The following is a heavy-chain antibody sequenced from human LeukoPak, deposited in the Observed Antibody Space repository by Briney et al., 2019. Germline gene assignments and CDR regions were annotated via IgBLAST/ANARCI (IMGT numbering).Heavy chain of an antibody. V-gene: IGHV3-21*01. Sequence: PGGSLRLSCAASGLTFSSYSMNWVRQAPGKGLEWVSSISSSSSYIYYADSVKGRFTISRDNAKNSLYLQMNSLRAEDTAVYYCARDREPITMVRGVDYWGQGTLVTVSS. D-gene: IGHD3-10*01. CDR1: GLTFSSYS. CDR2: ISSSSSYI. J-gene: IGHJ4*02. CDR3: ARDREPITMVRGVDY.